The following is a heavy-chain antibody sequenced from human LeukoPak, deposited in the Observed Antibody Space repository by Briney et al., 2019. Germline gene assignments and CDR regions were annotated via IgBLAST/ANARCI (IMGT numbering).Heavy chain of an antibody. CDR3: ARRNPNYYDTSGSINY. V-gene: IGHV4-34*01. Sequence: PSETLSLTCVVYGGSFSGYYWSWIRQPPGKGLEWIAEINHSGSTNYNPSLKSRVTISVDTSKNQFSLKLSSVTAADTAVYYCARRNPNYYDTSGSINYWGQGTLVTVSS. CDR2: INHSGST. CDR1: GGSFSGYY. J-gene: IGHJ4*02. D-gene: IGHD3-22*01.